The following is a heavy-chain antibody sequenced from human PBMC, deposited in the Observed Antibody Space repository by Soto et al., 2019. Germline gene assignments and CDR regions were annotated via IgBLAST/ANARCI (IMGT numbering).Heavy chain of an antibody. J-gene: IGHJ4*02. D-gene: IGHD3-10*01. V-gene: IGHV3-23*01. CDR1: GFTFSSYA. CDR3: EKEDSKYCGSGSYDY. CDR2: ISGSGGST. Sequence: EVQLLESGGGWVQPGGSLRLYCAASGFTFSSYAMSWVRQAPGKGLEWVSDISGSGGSTYYADSVKCRFTITRDNSKNTLYLQMNSLRAEDTAVYYCEKEDSKYCGSGSYDYWGQGTLVTVSS.